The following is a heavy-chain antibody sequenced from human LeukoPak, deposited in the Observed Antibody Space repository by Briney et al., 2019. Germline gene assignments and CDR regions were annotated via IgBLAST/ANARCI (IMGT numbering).Heavy chain of an antibody. CDR3: ASTSINSGSPQLGYYGMDV. J-gene: IGHJ6*02. D-gene: IGHD3-10*01. V-gene: IGHV1-2*04. CDR2: INPNSGGT. CDR1: GYTFTSYA. Sequence: GASVKVSCKASGYTFTSYAMHWVRQAPGQGLEWMGWINPNSGGTNYAQKFQGWVTMTRDTSISTAYMELSRLRSDDTAVYYCASTSINSGSPQLGYYGMDVWGQGTTVTVSS.